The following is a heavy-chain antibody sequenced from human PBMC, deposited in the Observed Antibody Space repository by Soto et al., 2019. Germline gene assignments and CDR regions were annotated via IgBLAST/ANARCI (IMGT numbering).Heavy chain of an antibody. CDR2: IYPGDSDT. CDR1: GYSFTSYW. V-gene: IGHV5-51*01. J-gene: IGHJ3*02. Sequence: PGESLKISCKGSGYSFTSYWIGWVRQMPGKGLEWMGIIYPGDSDTRYSPSFQGQVTISADKSISTAYLQWSSLKASDTAMYYCARPYYDFWSGYPDDVFDIWGQGSMVTVSS. D-gene: IGHD3-3*01. CDR3: ARPYYDFWSGYPDDVFDI.